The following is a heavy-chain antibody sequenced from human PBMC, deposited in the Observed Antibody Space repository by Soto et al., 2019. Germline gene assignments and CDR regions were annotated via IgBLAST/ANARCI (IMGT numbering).Heavy chain of an antibody. V-gene: IGHV6-1*01. CDR3: SRDMHAGFTHYFDP. D-gene: IGHD1-26*01. Sequence: PSQTLSLTCAISGDSVSGNSAAWNWIRQSPSRGLEWLGRTYYRSRWYNEYAVSVKSRINVTTDTSNNQFSLHLNSMTAADTAVYYCSRDMHAGFTHYFDPWGQGTLVTVSS. CDR2: TYYRSRWYN. CDR1: GDSVSGNSAA. J-gene: IGHJ5*02.